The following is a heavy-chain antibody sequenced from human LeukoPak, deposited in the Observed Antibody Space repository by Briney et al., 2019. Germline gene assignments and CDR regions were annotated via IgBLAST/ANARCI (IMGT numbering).Heavy chain of an antibody. CDR3: ARDYVSRQAPGY. CDR1: GGSISSGGYS. Sequence: PSQTLSLTCAVSGGSISSGGYSWSWIRQPPGKGLEWIGYIYHSGSTYYNPSLKSRVTISVDRSKNQFSLKLSSVTAADTAVYYCARDYVSRQAPGYWGQGTLVTVSS. D-gene: IGHD3-16*01. CDR2: IYHSGST. J-gene: IGHJ4*02. V-gene: IGHV4-30-2*01.